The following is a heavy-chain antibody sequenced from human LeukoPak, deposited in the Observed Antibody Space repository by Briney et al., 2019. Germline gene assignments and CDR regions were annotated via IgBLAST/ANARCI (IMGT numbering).Heavy chain of an antibody. CDR3: ARGTMIIVVNLYYFDY. D-gene: IGHD3-22*01. J-gene: IGHJ4*02. Sequence: VASVKVSCKASGYTFTSCYMHWVRQAPGQGLEWMGIINPSGDVISYAQKFQGRVTVTRDTSTSTVYMELNSLRSEDTAVYYCARGTMIIVVNLYYFDYWGQGTLVTVSS. V-gene: IGHV1-46*01. CDR2: INPSGDVI. CDR1: GYTFTSCY.